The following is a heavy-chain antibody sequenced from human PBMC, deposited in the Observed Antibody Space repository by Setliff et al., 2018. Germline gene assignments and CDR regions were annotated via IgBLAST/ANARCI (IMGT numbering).Heavy chain of an antibody. D-gene: IGHD2-21*01. Sequence: PGGSLRLSCAASGFTFSSYAMSWVRQAPGKGLEWVSAISGSGGSTFYEDSVRGRFTISRDISKNTRDLQMNSPRPEDTAVYYCARGGDYCGGEGYIPPPDAYWGQGTLVTVSS. CDR1: GFTFSSYA. CDR2: ISGSGGST. CDR3: ARGGDYCGGEGYIPPPDAY. J-gene: IGHJ4*02. V-gene: IGHV3-23*01.